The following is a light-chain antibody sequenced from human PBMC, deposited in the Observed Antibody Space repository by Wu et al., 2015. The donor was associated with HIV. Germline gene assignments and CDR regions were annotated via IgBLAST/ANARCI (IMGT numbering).Light chain of an antibody. CDR1: QSIGSN. J-gene: IGKJ2*03. Sequence: EVVMMQFPAALPVSPGERATLSCRASQSIGSNLAWYQQKPGQAPRLLIYDASTRAYGIPDRFSGSGFGTDFTLTVSSVQSEDFAVYYCQQYNKWPPGDSFGLGDQTGDQT. CDR3: QQYNKWPPGDS. CDR2: DAS. V-gene: IGKV3-15*01.